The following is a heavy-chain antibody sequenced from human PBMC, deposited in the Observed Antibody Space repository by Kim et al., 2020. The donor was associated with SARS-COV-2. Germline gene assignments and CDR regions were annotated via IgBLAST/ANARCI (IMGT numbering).Heavy chain of an antibody. V-gene: IGHV1-3*01. Sequence: ASVKVSCKASGYTFDDYAFHWVRQAPGQRLEWMGWIDADNGNTKYSQKFQGRVTITRDTSATTAYMELSSLRSEDTVVYYCARNEDYWGQGTLVTVSS. J-gene: IGHJ4*02. CDR1: GYTFDDYA. CDR2: IDADNGNT. CDR3: ARNEDY.